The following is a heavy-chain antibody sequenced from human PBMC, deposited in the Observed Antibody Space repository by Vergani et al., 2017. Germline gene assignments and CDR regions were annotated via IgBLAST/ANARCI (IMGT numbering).Heavy chain of an antibody. CDR3: ARDVGNCSGGSCYSKRGAYFDY. CDR2: IYYSGST. D-gene: IGHD2-15*01. V-gene: IGHV4-59*01. CDR1: GGSISSYY. J-gene: IGHJ4*02. Sequence: QVQLQESGPGLVKPSETLSLTCTVSGGSISSYYWSWIRQPPGKGLEWIGYIYYSGSTNYNPSLKSRVTISVDTSKNQFSLKLSSVTAADTAVYYCARDVGNCSGGSCYSKRGAYFDYWGQGTLVTVSS.